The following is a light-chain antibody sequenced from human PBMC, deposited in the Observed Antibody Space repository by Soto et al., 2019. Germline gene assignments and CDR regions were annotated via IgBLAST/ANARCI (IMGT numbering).Light chain of an antibody. CDR2: DVS. Sequence: QSALTQPRSVSGAPGQSVTISCTGTNSDVGGYKYVSWYQQYPGKAPKLMIYDVSKRPSGVPDRFSGSKSVNTASLTISGLQAEGEADYFCCSYAGSYSYVFGTGTKLTVL. CDR1: NSDVGGYKY. V-gene: IGLV2-11*01. CDR3: CSYAGSYSYV. J-gene: IGLJ1*01.